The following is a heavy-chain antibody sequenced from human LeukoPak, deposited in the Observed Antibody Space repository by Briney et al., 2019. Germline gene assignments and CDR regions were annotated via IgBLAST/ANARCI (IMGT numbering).Heavy chain of an antibody. Sequence: GGSLRLSCAASGFPSSSYSMNWVRQAPGKGLEWVSSISSSSSYIYYADSVKGRFTISRDNAKNSLYLQMNSLRAEDTAVYYCARDWGTAMGSNWFDPWGQGTLVTVSS. CDR2: ISSSSSYI. V-gene: IGHV3-21*01. CDR3: ARDWGTAMGSNWFDP. CDR1: GFPSSSYS. J-gene: IGHJ5*02. D-gene: IGHD5-18*01.